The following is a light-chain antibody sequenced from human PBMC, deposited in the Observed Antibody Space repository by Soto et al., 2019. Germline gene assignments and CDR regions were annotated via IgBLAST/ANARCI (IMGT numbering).Light chain of an antibody. Sequence: EIVLTQSPATLSLSPGERATLSCRASQSVSSYLAWYQQKPGQAPRLLIYDASNRATGNPARFSGSGSGTDFTLPHINLETKDFGVYCCHHRRKWPPYTFGQGTKLDIK. CDR3: HHRRKWPPYT. V-gene: IGKV3-11*01. CDR2: DAS. CDR1: QSVSSY. J-gene: IGKJ2*01.